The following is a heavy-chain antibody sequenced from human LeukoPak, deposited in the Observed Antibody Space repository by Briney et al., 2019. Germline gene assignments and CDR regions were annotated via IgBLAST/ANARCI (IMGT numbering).Heavy chain of an antibody. J-gene: IGHJ5*02. V-gene: IGHV4-39*01. CDR3: ARWDYSSSRWLVP. D-gene: IGHD3-22*01. Sequence: MPSETLSLTCTVSGGSIRSSSYYWGWIRHSPGQGLEWIGSIYYSGSTYHNPSLKSRVTISVDTSKNQFSLKLSSVTAADTAVYYCARWDYSSSRWLVPWGRGSLVTVSS. CDR2: IYYSGST. CDR1: GGSIRSSSYY.